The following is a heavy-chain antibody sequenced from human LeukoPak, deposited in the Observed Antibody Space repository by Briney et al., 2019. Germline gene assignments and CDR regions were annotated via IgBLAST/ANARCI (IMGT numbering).Heavy chain of an antibody. CDR3: ARVNTRKGFDP. D-gene: IGHD1-1*01. J-gene: IGHJ5*02. Sequence: ASVKVSCKASGYTFTSYGLSWVRQAPGQGLKWMGWISGYNGDTNYAQKLQGRVTMTTDTSTSTAYMELRSLRSDDTAVYYCARVNTRKGFDPWGQGTLVTVSS. CDR2: ISGYNGDT. CDR1: GYTFTSYG. V-gene: IGHV1-18*01.